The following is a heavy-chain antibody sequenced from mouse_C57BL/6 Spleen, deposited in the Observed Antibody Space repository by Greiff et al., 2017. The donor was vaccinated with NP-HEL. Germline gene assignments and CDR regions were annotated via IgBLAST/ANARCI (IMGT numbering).Heavy chain of an antibody. CDR2: IDPETGGT. V-gene: IGHV1-15*01. J-gene: IGHJ2*01. Sequence: VQLQQSGAELVRPGASVTLSCKASGYTFTDYEMHWVKQTPVHGLEWIGAIDPETGGTAYNQKFKGKAILTADKSSSPAYMELRSLTSEDSAVYYCTRGYYGNYGDDWGQGTTLTVSS. CDR3: TRGYYGNYGDD. D-gene: IGHD2-1*01. CDR1: GYTFTDYE.